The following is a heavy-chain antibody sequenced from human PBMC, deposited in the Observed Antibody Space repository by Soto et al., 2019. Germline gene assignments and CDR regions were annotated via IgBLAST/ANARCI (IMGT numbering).Heavy chain of an antibody. D-gene: IGHD2-15*01. CDR3: AKSPAKVVVAATRWFDP. V-gene: IGHV3-23*01. CDR1: GFTFSSYA. CDR2: ISGSGGST. J-gene: IGHJ5*02. Sequence: EVQLLESGGGLVQPGGSLRLSWAASGFTFSSYARSWVRQAPGKGLEWVSAISGSGGSTYYADSVKGRFTISRDNSKNTLYLQMNSLRAEDTAVYYCAKSPAKVVVAATRWFDPWGQGTLVTVSS.